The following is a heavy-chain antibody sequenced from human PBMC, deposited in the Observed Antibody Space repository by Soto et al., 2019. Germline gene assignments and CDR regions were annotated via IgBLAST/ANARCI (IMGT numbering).Heavy chain of an antibody. CDR3: ARALQYSRLFYGLDV. CDR2: IYYSGST. D-gene: IGHD6-13*01. Sequence: QVQLQESGPGLVKPSQTLSLTCTVSGGSISSGGYYWSWIRQHPGKGLEWIGYIYYSGSTYYNPSLKSRVTLPXXXSXXQFSLNLSSVTAADTAVYYCARALQYSRLFYGLDVWGQGTTVTVSS. J-gene: IGHJ6*02. V-gene: IGHV4-31*03. CDR1: GGSISSGGYY.